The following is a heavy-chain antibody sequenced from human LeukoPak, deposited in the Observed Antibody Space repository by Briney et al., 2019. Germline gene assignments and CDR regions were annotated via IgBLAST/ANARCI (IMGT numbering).Heavy chain of an antibody. D-gene: IGHD2-2*01. CDR1: GGSISSYY. J-gene: IGHJ6*03. CDR3: ARDPGYCSSTSCYGYYYYMDV. Sequence: PSETLSLTCTVSGGSISSYYWSWIRQPAGKGLEWIGRIYTSGSTNYNPSLKSRVTMSVDTSKNQFSLKLSSVTAADTAAYYCARDPGYCSSTSCYGYYYYMDVWGKGTTVTVSS. V-gene: IGHV4-4*07. CDR2: IYTSGST.